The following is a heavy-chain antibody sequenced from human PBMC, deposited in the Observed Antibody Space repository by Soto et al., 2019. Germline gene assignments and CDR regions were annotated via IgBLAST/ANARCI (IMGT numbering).Heavy chain of an antibody. CDR2: ISFDGNNK. Sequence: QVQLLESGGGVVQPGRSLRLSCAASGFPFSRYALHWVRQAPGKGLEWVAVISFDGNNKYYADSVKGRFTISRDDSKNTLHLQLNSPRSEDMAVQYCTRDSDPGPSSSWYYFDYWGQGPRVTVSS. CDR3: TRDSDPGPSSSWYYFDY. D-gene: IGHD6-13*01. J-gene: IGHJ4*02. V-gene: IGHV3-30-3*01. CDR1: GFPFSRYA.